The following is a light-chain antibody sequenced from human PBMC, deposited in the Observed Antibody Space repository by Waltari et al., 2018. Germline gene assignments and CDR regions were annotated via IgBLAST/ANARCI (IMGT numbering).Light chain of an antibody. CDR2: DDN. V-gene: IGLV1-51*01. J-gene: IGLJ3*02. Sequence: QSVLTQPPSVSAAPGQKVTISCSGGNSNIGNNYVSWYQKFPGRAPRLIIFDDNQRPSGVPHRFSGSESGTSATLAITGLQSGDEADYYCASWDSSLSAAGVFGGGTRLTVL. CDR3: ASWDSSLSAAGV. CDR1: NSNIGNNY.